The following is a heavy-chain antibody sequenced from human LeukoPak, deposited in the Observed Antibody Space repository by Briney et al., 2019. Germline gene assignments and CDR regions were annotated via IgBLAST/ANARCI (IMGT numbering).Heavy chain of an antibody. V-gene: IGHV4-4*02. CDR2: IYHSGST. J-gene: IGHJ5*02. CDR1: GGSISSSNW. Sequence: PSETLSLTCAVSGGSISSSNWWSWVRPPPGKGLEWIGEIYHSGSTNYNPSLKSRVTISVDKSKNQFSLKLSSVTAADTAVYYCASCTYYYGSGSRNWFDPWGQGTLVTVSS. CDR3: ASCTYYYGSGSRNWFDP. D-gene: IGHD3-10*01.